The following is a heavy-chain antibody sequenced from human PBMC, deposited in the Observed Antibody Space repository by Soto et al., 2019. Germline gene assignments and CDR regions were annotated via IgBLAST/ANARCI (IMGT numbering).Heavy chain of an antibody. J-gene: IGHJ5*02. V-gene: IGHV3-23*01. CDR3: VKNRGNYDA. CDR1: GFTYSNND. CDR2: ISGSGST. D-gene: IGHD1-7*01. Sequence: EFQLLESGGSLVQPGGSLRLSCAASGFTYSNNDMTWVRQAPGKGPEWVSTISGSGSTSYTDSVKGRFTISRDNSKNMLYLAMNSLRAEDTALYYCVKNRGNYDAWGQGTLVTVSS.